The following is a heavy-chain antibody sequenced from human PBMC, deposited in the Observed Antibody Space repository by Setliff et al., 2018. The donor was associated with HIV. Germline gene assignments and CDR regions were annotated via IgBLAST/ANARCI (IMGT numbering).Heavy chain of an antibody. J-gene: IGHJ4*02. V-gene: IGHV1-2*06. Sequence: ASVKVSCKASGYTFTSYGISWVRQAPGQGLEWMGRINPNSGGTNYAQKFQGGVTMTRDTSISTVYMDLSKLKSDDTAVYYCARYDYGDFWDYWGQGTLVTVSS. CDR1: GYTFTSYG. D-gene: IGHD4-17*01. CDR2: INPNSGGT. CDR3: ARYDYGDFWDY.